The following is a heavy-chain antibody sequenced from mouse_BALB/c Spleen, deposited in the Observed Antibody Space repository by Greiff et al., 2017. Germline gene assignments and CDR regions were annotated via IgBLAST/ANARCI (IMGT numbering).Heavy chain of an antibody. V-gene: IGHV1-14*01. CDR2: INPYNDGT. D-gene: IGHD1-1*01. Sequence: EVQLQQSGPELVKPGASVKMSCKASGYTFTSYVMHWVKQKPGQGLEWIGYINPYNDGTKYNEKFKGKATLTSDKSSSTAYMELSSLTSEDSAVYYCAREGYYGSSYGNAMDYWGQGTSVTVSS. J-gene: IGHJ4*01. CDR3: AREGYYGSSYGNAMDY. CDR1: GYTFTSYV.